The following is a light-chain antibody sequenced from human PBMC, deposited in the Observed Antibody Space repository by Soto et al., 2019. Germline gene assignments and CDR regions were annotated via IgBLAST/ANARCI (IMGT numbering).Light chain of an antibody. CDR1: SSDIGGYNY. J-gene: IGLJ1*01. Sequence: QSVLTQPRSVSGSPGQSVAISCTGTSSDIGGYNYVSWYQQHPGKAPKVMIYDVDKRPSGVPDRFSGSKSGNTASLTIPDLQTEDEADYYCCSNAGRPDVFGTGTKLTVL. CDR3: CSNAGRPDV. V-gene: IGLV2-11*01. CDR2: DVD.